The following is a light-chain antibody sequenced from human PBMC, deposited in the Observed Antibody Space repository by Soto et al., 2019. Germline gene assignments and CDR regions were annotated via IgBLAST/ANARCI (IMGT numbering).Light chain of an antibody. Sequence: DIPLTQSPSFLPASVGDRVTITCRASQGISNYLAWYQQKPGKAPGLLIYAASTLQRGVSSRFSGSGSGTEFTLTISSLQPADFATYYCQQLNSYPLTFGGGTKVEIK. J-gene: IGKJ4*01. CDR3: QQLNSYPLT. V-gene: IGKV1-9*01. CDR2: AAS. CDR1: QGISNY.